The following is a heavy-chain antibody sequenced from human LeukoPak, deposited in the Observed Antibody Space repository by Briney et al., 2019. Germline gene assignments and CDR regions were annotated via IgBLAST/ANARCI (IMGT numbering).Heavy chain of an antibody. CDR2: ISSDGSKT. J-gene: IGHJ4*02. Sequence: SGGSLRLSCVASGFSFDDSGMHWVRQAPGKGLEWVAVISSDGSKTYYADSVKGRFTISRDNSKNTLYLQMNTLRVADTAVYYCAESAADFWSGYYDSWGQGILVTVSS. CDR1: GFSFDDSG. V-gene: IGHV3-30*18. D-gene: IGHD3-3*01. CDR3: AESAADFWSGYYDS.